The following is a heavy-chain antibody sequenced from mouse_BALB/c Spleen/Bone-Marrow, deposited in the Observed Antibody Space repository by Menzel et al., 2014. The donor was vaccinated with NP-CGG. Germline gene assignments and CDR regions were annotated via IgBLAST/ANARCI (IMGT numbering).Heavy chain of an antibody. V-gene: IGHV1-69*02. CDR3: ARSGGNYVAWFVY. Sequence: QVHLQQSGAEVVKPGAPVKLSCKASGYTFTRYWMHWVRQRPGRGLEWIGKIDPSDSETHYNHKFKDKATLTVDKSSSTAYIQLSSLASEDAEVYYCARSGGNYVAWFVYWGQGTLVTVSP. CDR2: IDPSDSET. CDR1: GYTFTRYW. J-gene: IGHJ3*01. D-gene: IGHD2-1*01.